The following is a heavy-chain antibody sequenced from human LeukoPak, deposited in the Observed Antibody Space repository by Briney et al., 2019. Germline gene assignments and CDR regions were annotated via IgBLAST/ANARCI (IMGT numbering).Heavy chain of an antibody. CDR1: GFTVSSNY. CDR3: ARGDRNSYYYMDV. CDR2: IYSGGST. Sequence: GGSLRLSCAASGFTVSSNYMSWVRQAPGKGLEWVSVIYSGGSTYYADSVKGRFTISRGKSKKTLSLQMNSLRAEDTAVYYCARGDRNSYYYMDVWGKGTTVTVS. V-gene: IGHV3-53*01. D-gene: IGHD1-14*01. J-gene: IGHJ6*03.